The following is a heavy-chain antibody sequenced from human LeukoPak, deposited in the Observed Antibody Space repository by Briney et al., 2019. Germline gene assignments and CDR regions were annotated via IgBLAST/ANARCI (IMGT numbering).Heavy chain of an antibody. V-gene: IGHV4-59*01. CDR1: GGSISSYY. Sequence: SETLSLTCTVSGGSISSYYWSWIRQPPGKGLEWIGYIYYSGSTNYNPSLKSRVTISVDTSKNQFSLKLSSVTAADTAVYYCARGNRRILTGYRWFDPWGQGTLVTVSS. CDR3: ARGNRRILTGYRWFDP. J-gene: IGHJ5*02. D-gene: IGHD3-9*01. CDR2: IYYSGST.